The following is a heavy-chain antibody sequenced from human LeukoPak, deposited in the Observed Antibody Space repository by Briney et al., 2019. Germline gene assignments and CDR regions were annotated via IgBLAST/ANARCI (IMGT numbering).Heavy chain of an antibody. CDR1: GGSISSSSYH. D-gene: IGHD3-22*01. Sequence: SETLSLTCTVSGGSISSSSYHWGWIRQPPGKGLEWIGSIYYSGSTYYNPSLKSRVTISVDTSKNQFSLKLSSVTAADTAVYYCARHRRYYDSSGYSPDYWGQGTLVTVSS. J-gene: IGHJ4*02. CDR3: ARHRRYYDSSGYSPDY. CDR2: IYYSGST. V-gene: IGHV4-39*01.